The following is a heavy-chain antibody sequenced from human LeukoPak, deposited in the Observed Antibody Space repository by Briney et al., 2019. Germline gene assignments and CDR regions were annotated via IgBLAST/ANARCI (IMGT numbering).Heavy chain of an antibody. CDR2: IFYSGST. CDR1: GGSISSYY. V-gene: IGHV4-59*08. CDR3: ARRSGSYYDWFDP. D-gene: IGHD1-26*01. Sequence: SETLSLTCTVSGGSISSYYWSWIRQPPGKGLEWIGYIFYSGSTNYNPSLKNRVTISEDTSKNQFSLKLSSVAAADTAVYYCARRSGSYYDWFDPWGQGTLVTVSS. J-gene: IGHJ5*02.